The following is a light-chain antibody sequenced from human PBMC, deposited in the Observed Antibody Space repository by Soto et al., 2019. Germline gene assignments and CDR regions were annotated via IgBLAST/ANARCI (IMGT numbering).Light chain of an antibody. CDR2: HTN. V-gene: IGLV7-46*01. CDR3: FLSHFGARV. Sequence: QAVVTQEPSLTVSPGGTVTLTCGSSTGAVTSDHDPYWLQQKPGQAPRTLIYHTNNKHSWTPARFSGSLLGGKAALTLSGAQPEDEAYYYCFLSHFGARVFGGGTKLTVL. J-gene: IGLJ3*02. CDR1: TGAVTSDHD.